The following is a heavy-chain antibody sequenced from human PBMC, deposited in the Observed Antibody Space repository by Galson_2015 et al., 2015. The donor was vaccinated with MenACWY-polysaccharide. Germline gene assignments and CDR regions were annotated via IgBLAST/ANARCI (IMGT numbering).Heavy chain of an antibody. V-gene: IGHV3-30*18. J-gene: IGHJ6*02. CDR1: GFTFTNYA. CDR3: AKDRPLRGLRNYYYGMDV. Sequence: SLRLSCAASGFTFTNYAMSWVRQAPGKGLEWVAVISYDGDNKYYVDSVKARFTVSRDDFNNTVYLQMNSLRPEDTAVYYCAKDRPLRGLRNYYYGMDVWGQGTTVTVSS. CDR2: ISYDGDNK. D-gene: IGHD2-15*01.